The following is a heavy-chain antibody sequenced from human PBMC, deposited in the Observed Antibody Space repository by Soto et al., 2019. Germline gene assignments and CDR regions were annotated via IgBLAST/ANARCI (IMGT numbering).Heavy chain of an antibody. V-gene: IGHV4-39*01. CDR2: IYYSGST. CDR1: GGSISSSSYY. D-gene: IGHD2-2*01. CDR3: ARGDCSSTSCYVDY. Sequence: SETLSLSCTVSGGSISSSSYYCGWIRQPPGKGLEWIGSIYYSGSTYYNPSLKSRVTISVDTSKNQFSLKLSSVTAADTAVYYCARGDCSSTSCYVDYWGQGTLVTVSS. J-gene: IGHJ4*02.